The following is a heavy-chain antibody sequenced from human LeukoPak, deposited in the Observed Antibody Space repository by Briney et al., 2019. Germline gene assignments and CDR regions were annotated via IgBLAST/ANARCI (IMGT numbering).Heavy chain of an antibody. D-gene: IGHD3-22*01. Sequence: GESLKISCKGSGSSFTSYWIAWGRQLPGKGLEWMGIIYPGDSDTRYSPSFQGQVTISADKSTSTAYLQWSSLKASDTAMYYCASDHYYDSSASFGYWGQGTLVTVSS. V-gene: IGHV5-51*01. J-gene: IGHJ4*02. CDR2: IYPGDSDT. CDR3: ASDHYYDSSASFGY. CDR1: GSSFTSYW.